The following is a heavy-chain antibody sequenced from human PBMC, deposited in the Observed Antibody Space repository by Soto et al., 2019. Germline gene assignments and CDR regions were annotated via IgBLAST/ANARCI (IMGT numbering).Heavy chain of an antibody. CDR2: IYYSGST. D-gene: IGHD1-26*01. V-gene: IGHV4-31*03. CDR3: ARDKKPWDVSNYAFDI. CDR1: GGSISSGGYY. J-gene: IGHJ3*02. Sequence: TLSLTCTVSGGSISSGGYYWNWIRQHPGKGLEWIGYIYYSGSTYYNPSLKSRVTISVDTSKNQFSLKLSSVTAADTAVYYCARDKKPWDVSNYAFDIWGQGTMVTVSS.